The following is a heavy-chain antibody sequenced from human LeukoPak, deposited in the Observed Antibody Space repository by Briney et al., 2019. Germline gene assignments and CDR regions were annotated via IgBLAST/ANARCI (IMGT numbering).Heavy chain of an antibody. CDR1: AFTFSTYA. CDR3: AKAQVALPRFYYFDY. D-gene: IGHD2-15*01. Sequence: GGSLRLSCAASAFTFSTYAMSWVRQAPGKGLEWVPAISGSGGTTYYADSVKGRFTISRDNSKNTLYLQMNSLRAEDTAVYYCAKAQVALPRFYYFDYWGQGTLVTVSS. J-gene: IGHJ4*02. CDR2: ISGSGGTT. V-gene: IGHV3-23*01.